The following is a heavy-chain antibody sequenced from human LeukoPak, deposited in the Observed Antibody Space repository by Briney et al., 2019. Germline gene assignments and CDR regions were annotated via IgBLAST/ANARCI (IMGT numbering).Heavy chain of an antibody. J-gene: IGHJ4*02. CDR3: ARGSSMYSSSSAGYLFDY. Sequence: TGGSLRLSCAASGFTFSSYGMHWVRQAPGKGLEWVAFIRYDGSNKYYADSVKGRFTISRDNSKNTLYLQMNSLRAEDTAVYYCARGSSMYSSSSAGYLFDYWGQGTMVTVSS. V-gene: IGHV3-30*02. CDR2: IRYDGSNK. D-gene: IGHD6-6*01. CDR1: GFTFSSYG.